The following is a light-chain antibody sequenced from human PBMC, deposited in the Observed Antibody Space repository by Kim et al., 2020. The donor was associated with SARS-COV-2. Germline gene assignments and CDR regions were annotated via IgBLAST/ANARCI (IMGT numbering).Light chain of an antibody. J-gene: IGLJ3*02. CDR1: NIGSKS. V-gene: IGLV3-21*04. CDR2: YDS. Sequence: SYELTQPPSVSVAPGKTARITSGGNNIGSKSVHWYQQKPGQAPVLVIYYDSDRPSGIPERFSGSNSGNTATLTISRVEAGDEADYYCQVWDSSSDHRVFGGGTQLTVL. CDR3: QVWDSSSDHRV.